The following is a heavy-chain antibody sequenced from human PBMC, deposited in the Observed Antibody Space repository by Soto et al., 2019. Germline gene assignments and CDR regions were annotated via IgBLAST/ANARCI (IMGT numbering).Heavy chain of an antibody. J-gene: IGHJ4*02. CDR2: ISSSGGGI. CDR1: GFTFSNYG. D-gene: IGHD1-1*01. CDR3: AREAYNVDC. V-gene: IGHV3-48*03. Sequence: PGGSLRLSCAASGFTFSNYGMNWVRQAPGKGLEWVSYISSSGGGIHYADSAKGRFTISRDNAKNSLYLQMNSLRAEDTAVYFCAREAYNVDCWGQGTLVTVSS.